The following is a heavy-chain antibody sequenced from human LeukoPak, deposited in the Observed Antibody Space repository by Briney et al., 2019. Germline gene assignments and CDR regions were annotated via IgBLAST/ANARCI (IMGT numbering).Heavy chain of an antibody. CDR1: GYSISSGYY. CDR3: ARGVWVDY. J-gene: IGHJ4*02. V-gene: IGHV4-38-2*02. Sequence: SETLSLTCTVSGYSISSGYYWGWIRQPPGQGLEWIGSIYHSGSTYYNPSLKSRVTISVDTSKNQFSLKLSSVTAADTAVYYCARGVWVDYWGQGTLVTVSS. CDR2: IYHSGST. D-gene: IGHD6-13*01.